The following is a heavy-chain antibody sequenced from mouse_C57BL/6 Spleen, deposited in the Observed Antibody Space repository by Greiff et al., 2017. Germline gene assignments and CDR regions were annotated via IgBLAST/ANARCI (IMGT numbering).Heavy chain of an antibody. CDR2: ISSGSSTI. D-gene: IGHD2-2*01. CDR1: GFTFSDYG. V-gene: IGHV5-17*01. Sequence: EVKVVESGGGLVKPGGSLKLSCAASGFTFSDYGMHWVRQAPEKGLEWVAYISSGSSTIYYADTVQGRFTISRDNAKNTLFLQMTSLRSEDTAMYYCAIIYYGYEGYFDYWGQGTTLTVSS. J-gene: IGHJ2*01. CDR3: AIIYYGYEGYFDY.